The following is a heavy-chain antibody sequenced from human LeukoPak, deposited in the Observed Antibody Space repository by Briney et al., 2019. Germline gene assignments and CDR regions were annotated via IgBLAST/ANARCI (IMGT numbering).Heavy chain of an antibody. D-gene: IGHD3-22*01. CDR3: ARRKYYYDSSGYSFDY. Sequence: ASVKVSCKASGYTFTGYYMHWVRQAPGQGLEWMGWINPNSGGTNYAQKFRGRVTMTRDTSISTAYMELSRLRSDDTAVYYCARRKYYYDSSGYSFDYWGQGTLVTVSS. CDR1: GYTFTGYY. CDR2: INPNSGGT. J-gene: IGHJ4*02. V-gene: IGHV1-2*02.